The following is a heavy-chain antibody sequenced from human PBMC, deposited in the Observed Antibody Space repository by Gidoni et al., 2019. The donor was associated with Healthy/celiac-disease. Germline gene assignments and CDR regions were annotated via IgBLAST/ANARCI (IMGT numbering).Heavy chain of an antibody. J-gene: IGHJ6*02. CDR2: ISYDGSNK. D-gene: IGHD4-17*01. V-gene: IGHV3-30-3*01. CDR3: ARSNDYGDYNLYYYGMDV. CDR1: GFTFSSYA. Sequence: QVQLVESGGGVVQPGRSLRLSCAASGFTFSSYAMHWVGQAPGKGLEWVAVISYDGSNKYYADSVKGRFTISRDNSKNTLYLQMNSLRAEDTAVYYCARSNDYGDYNLYYYGMDVWGQGTTVTVSS.